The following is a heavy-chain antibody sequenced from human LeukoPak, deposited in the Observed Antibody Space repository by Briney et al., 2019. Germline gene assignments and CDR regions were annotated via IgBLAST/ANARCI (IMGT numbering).Heavy chain of an antibody. CDR3: ARGGPGTTGY. V-gene: IGHV4-31*03. J-gene: IGHJ4*02. Sequence: SETLSLTCTVSGASIRSGGYYWSWIRQHPGKGLEWIGYIYYSGSTYYNQSLKSRVTISVDTSKNQFSLKLSSVTAADTAVYYCARGGPGTTGYWGQGTLVTVSS. CDR2: IYYSGST. D-gene: IGHD3-10*01. CDR1: GASIRSGGYY.